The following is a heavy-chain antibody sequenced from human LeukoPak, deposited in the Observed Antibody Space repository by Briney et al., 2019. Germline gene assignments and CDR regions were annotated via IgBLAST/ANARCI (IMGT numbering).Heavy chain of an antibody. CDR1: GDSVSSNSGS. J-gene: IGHJ5*02. CDR3: ARDLRTYEGINWFDP. D-gene: IGHD4-17*01. CDR2: TYYGAKWYH. Sequence: SQTLSLTCVISGDSVSSNSGSWNWIRQSPSRGLEWLGRTYYGAKWYHDYAVSVKRRITINPDTSKNQFSLQLNSVTPEDTAVYYCARDLRTYEGINWFDPWGQGTLVTVSS. V-gene: IGHV6-1*01.